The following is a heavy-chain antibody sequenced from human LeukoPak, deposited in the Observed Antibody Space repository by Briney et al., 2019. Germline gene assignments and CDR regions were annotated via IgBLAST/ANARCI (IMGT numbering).Heavy chain of an antibody. CDR3: ARNGGYYDYVWGSYRHTYYFDY. D-gene: IGHD3-16*02. CDR2: IYYSGST. V-gene: IGHV4-59*12. Sequence: SETLSLTCTVSGGSISSYYWSWIRQPPGKGLEWIGYIYYSGSTNYNPYLESRVTISVDTSKNQFSLKLSSVTAADTAVYYCARNGGYYDYVWGSYRHTYYFDYWGQGTLVTVSS. J-gene: IGHJ4*02. CDR1: GGSISSYY.